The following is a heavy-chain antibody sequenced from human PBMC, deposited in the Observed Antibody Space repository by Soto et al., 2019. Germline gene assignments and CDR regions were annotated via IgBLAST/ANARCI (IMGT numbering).Heavy chain of an antibody. CDR1: GGSINSYW. J-gene: IGHJ4*02. CDR3: ARSRVSSGWEDRPYYFDY. CDR2: VYSSGTT. D-gene: IGHD6-19*01. Sequence: QVQLQESGPGLVKPSETLSLTCSVSGGSINSYWWSWIRQPAGKGLEWIGRVYSSGTTDYNPSLNSRATMSVETSKNQFSLKLTSVTAADTAVYYCARSRVSSGWEDRPYYFDYWGQGTLVTVSS. V-gene: IGHV4-4*07.